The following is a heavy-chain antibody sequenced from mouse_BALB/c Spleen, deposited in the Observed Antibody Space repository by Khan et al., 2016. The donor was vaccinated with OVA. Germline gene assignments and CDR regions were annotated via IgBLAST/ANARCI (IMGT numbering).Heavy chain of an antibody. CDR1: GYTFTDYF. CDR2: IFPGSGST. J-gene: IGHJ3*01. Sequence: VQLQESGPELVKPGASVKMSCKASGYTFTDYFISWVKQRTGQGLEWIGEIFPGSGSTYYNETFKGKATLTVDKSSNTAYMQLSSLTSEDSAVYFCARKWDDGYFLTYWGQGTLVTVSA. D-gene: IGHD2-3*01. CDR3: ARKWDDGYFLTY. V-gene: IGHV1-75*01.